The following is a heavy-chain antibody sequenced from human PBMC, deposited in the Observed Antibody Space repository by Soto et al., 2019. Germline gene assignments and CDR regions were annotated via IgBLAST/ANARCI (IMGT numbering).Heavy chain of an antibody. CDR2: IYPGYTDT. CDR1: GYSFTSYW. J-gene: IGHJ4*02. V-gene: IGHV5-51*01. D-gene: IGHD3-22*01. Sequence: GGSLKIPCKGPGYSFTSYWIGWVPQTPGKGLEWMGVIYPGYTDTSFSPSLQAKDTISVDMSSSTAYLQLSSLSPSDTAVYHCARQADYYDRNSFGVWGQGTLVTVSS. CDR3: ARQADYYDRNSFGV.